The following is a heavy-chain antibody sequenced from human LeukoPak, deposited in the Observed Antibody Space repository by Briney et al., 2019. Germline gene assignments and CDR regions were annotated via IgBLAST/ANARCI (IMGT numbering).Heavy chain of an antibody. Sequence: ASVKVSCKASGYTFTSYDINWVRQATGQGLEWMGWMNPNSGNTGYAQKFQGRVTMTRNTSISTAYMELSSLRSEDTAVYYCARSLAKAYDFWSGYYFWPPYYGMDVWGQGTTVTVSS. J-gene: IGHJ6*02. V-gene: IGHV1-8*01. CDR2: MNPNSGNT. D-gene: IGHD3-3*01. CDR3: ARSLAKAYDFWSGYYFWPPYYGMDV. CDR1: GYTFTSYD.